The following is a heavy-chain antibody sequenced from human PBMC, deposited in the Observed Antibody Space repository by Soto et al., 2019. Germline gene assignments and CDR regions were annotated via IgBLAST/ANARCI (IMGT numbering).Heavy chain of an antibody. CDR3: VKGSAATNYNYYATDV. V-gene: IGHV3-23*01. J-gene: IGHJ6*02. CDR2: ISGSGGST. CDR1: GFTFGMHA. D-gene: IGHD2-15*01. Sequence: EVQLLESGGGLVQPGGSLRLSCAASGFTFGMHAMSWVRQAPGKGLEWVSFISGSGGSTYYADSVKGRITISRDNSKKTLNLQMHRLSGEETAVYYCVKGSAATNYNYYATDVWGQGTTVTVSS.